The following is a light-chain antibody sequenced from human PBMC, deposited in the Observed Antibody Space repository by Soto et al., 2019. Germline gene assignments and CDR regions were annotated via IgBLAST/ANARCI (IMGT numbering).Light chain of an antibody. J-gene: IGKJ4*01. CDR2: ATS. Sequence: DIQMTQSPSSLSASVGDRVTITCRASQAISNYLAWYQQKPGKVPTLLISATSTLQSGVPSRFSGSGSGTDLTLTISSLQPEDVATYYCQKFNAVPTFGGGTNVEI. V-gene: IGKV1-27*01. CDR3: QKFNAVPT. CDR1: QAISNY.